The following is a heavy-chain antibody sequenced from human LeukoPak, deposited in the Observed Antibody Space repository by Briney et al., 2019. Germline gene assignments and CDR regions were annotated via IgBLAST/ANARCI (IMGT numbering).Heavy chain of an antibody. CDR3: ARDPLRVVVVPAAILGNWFDP. D-gene: IGHD2-2*02. V-gene: IGHV1-2*02. CDR2: INPNSGGT. J-gene: IGHJ5*02. Sequence: GASVKVSCKASGYTFTGYYMHWVRQAPGQGLEWMGWINPNSGGTNYAQKFQGRVTMTRDTSISTAYMELSRLRSDDTAVYYCARDPLRVVVVPAAILGNWFDPWGQGTLVTASS. CDR1: GYTFTGYY.